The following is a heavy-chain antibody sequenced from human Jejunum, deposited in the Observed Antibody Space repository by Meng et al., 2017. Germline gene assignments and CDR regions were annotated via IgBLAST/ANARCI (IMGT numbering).Heavy chain of an antibody. V-gene: IGHV1-2*02. CDR2: INPNTGGA. D-gene: IGHD6-19*01. CDR3: ARVAVAGIATLSF. CDR1: GYTFTGHS. Sequence: ASVKVSRKASGYTFTGHSIHWLRQAPGQGLEWMGWINPNTGGANYVQKFQGRVTMTRDTSITTAYMELSSLRSDDTAVYYCARVAVAGIATLSFWGQGTPVTVSS. J-gene: IGHJ4*01.